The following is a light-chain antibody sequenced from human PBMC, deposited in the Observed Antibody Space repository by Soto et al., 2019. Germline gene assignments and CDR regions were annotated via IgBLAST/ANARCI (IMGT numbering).Light chain of an antibody. J-gene: IGLJ1*01. CDR3: TSFAPGRIYV. Sequence: QTVLTQPASGSGSRGQSMTISCSGTSRAIGPYDYVSCYQQHPGRAPTLIIYVVSHRFSGLSYRFSGSKSGNTASLPISALQADVEGDYYSTSFAPGRIYVFGSGPTATVL. V-gene: IGLV2-14*03. CDR2: VVS. CDR1: SRAIGPYDY.